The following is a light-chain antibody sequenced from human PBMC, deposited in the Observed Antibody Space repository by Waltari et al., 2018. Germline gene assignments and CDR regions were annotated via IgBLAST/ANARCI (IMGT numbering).Light chain of an antibody. J-gene: IGLJ3*02. CDR1: SSDVGGYNF. CDR2: EVN. V-gene: IGLV2-14*01. Sequence: QSALTQPASVSGSPGQSITISCTGTSSDVGGYNFVSWYQQHPGKAPKLMIFEVNNRPSGVSDRFSGSKSGNTASLTISGLQAEDEADHYCSSYTNSNTWVFGGGTKLTVL. CDR3: SSYTNSNTWV.